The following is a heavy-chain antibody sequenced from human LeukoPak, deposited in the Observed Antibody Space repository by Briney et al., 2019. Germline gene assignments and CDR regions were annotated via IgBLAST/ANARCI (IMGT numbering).Heavy chain of an antibody. J-gene: IGHJ4*02. Sequence: ASVTVSCKASGYTFTSYGISWVRQAPGQGLAGMGWISAYNGNTNYAQKLQGRVTMTTDTSTSTAYMELRSLRADDTAVYYCARDGVGSSGWYTLDYWGQGTLVTVSS. CDR2: ISAYNGNT. D-gene: IGHD6-19*01. CDR3: ARDGVGSSGWYTLDY. CDR1: GYTFTSYG. V-gene: IGHV1-18*01.